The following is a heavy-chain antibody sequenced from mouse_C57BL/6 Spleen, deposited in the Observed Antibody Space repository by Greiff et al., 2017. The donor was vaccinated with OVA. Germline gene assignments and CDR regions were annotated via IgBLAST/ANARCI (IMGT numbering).Heavy chain of an antibody. V-gene: IGHV1-26*01. CDR3: ARSWDGDYYAMDY. CDR2: INPNNGGT. CDR1: GYTFTDYY. J-gene: IGHJ4*01. Sequence: EVQLQQSGPELVKPGASVKISCKASGYTFTDYYMNWVKQSHGKSLEWIGDINPNNGGTSYNQKFKGKATLTVDKSSSTAYMELRSLTSEDSAVYYCARSWDGDYYAMDYWGQGTSVTVSS. D-gene: IGHD4-1*01.